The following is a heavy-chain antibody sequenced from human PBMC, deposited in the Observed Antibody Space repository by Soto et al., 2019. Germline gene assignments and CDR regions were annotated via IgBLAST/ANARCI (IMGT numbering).Heavy chain of an antibody. D-gene: IGHD2-21*01. CDR3: VRAPLDYYSADYFDN. CDR2: MNPYSGNT. V-gene: IGHV1-8*01. J-gene: IGHJ4*02. CDR1: GYTFTNHD. Sequence: VASVKVSCKASGYTFTNHDINCVRQAAGQGLEWMGWMNPYSGNTGYARNFHGRVTMTRDNSITTAYMELSSLRSEDTAVYYCVRAPLDYYSADYFDNWGQGTLVTVSS.